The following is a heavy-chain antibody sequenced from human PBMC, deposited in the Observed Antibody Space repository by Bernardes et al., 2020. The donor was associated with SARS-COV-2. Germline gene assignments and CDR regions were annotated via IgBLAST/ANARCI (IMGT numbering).Heavy chain of an antibody. D-gene: IGHD5-12*01. V-gene: IGHV4-4*07. CDR3: ARDGDGDGYNYGTDYYGMDV. CDR2: EKTNGST. J-gene: IGHJ6*02. Sequence: WLRLEKTNGSTNYNPSLKSRVTMSVDTSKNQFSLRLSSVTAADTAMYYCARDGDGDGYNYGTDYYGMDVWGQVT.